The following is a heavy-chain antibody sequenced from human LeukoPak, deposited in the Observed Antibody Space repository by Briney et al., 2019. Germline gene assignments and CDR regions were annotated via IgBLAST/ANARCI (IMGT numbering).Heavy chain of an antibody. CDR2: ISGSGGST. V-gene: IGHV3-23*01. Sequence: GGSLRLSCAASGFTFSSYAMSWVRQAPGKGLEWVSAISGSGGSTYYADSVKGRFTISRDNSKNTLYLQMNSLRAEDTAVYYCVKDLLGYCSGGSCSGFDYWGQGTLVTVSS. J-gene: IGHJ4*02. CDR3: VKDLLGYCSGGSCSGFDY. CDR1: GFTFSSYA. D-gene: IGHD2-15*01.